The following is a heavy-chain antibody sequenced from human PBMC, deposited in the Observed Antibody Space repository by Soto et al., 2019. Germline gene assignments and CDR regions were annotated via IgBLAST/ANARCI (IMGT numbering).Heavy chain of an antibody. CDR1: GYNLAGYW. Sequence: ECLKSCCRGFGYNLAGYWIAWVRQMPGKGLELMGIIYPSDSDTRYRPSFQGQVTISADKSISSAYLQWSSLRASDTAMYYCARGGVSTRTFDYWGQGTPVTVS. V-gene: IGHV5-51*01. CDR3: ARGGVSTRTFDY. CDR2: IYPSDSDT. J-gene: IGHJ4*02. D-gene: IGHD3-3*01.